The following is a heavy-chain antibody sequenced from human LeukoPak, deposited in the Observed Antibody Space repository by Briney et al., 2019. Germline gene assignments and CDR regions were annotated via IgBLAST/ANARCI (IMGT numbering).Heavy chain of an antibody. D-gene: IGHD3-10*01. J-gene: IGHJ4*02. CDR2: INTGNGNA. V-gene: IGHV1-3*04. Sequence: RASVKVSCKASGYTFRNYAMHWVRQAPGQRLGWMGWINTGNGNAKYPQKFQDRVTITRDTSASTVYMELSSLRSEDTAVYCCARVLLGSVSPTFDYWGQGTLVTVSS. CDR3: ARVLLGSVSPTFDY. CDR1: GYTFRNYA.